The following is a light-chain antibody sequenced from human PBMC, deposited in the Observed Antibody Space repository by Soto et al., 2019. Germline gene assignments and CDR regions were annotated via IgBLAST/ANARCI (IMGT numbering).Light chain of an antibody. V-gene: IGKV1-5*01. J-gene: IGKJ1*01. Sequence: DIQMTQSPSTLSASVGDRVTITCRASQSISSWLAWYQQKPGKAPKILIYDASSLESGVPSRFSGSGSGTEFTLTISSLHPEDFATYYCQQYNSYWTFGQGTKVDIK. CDR3: QQYNSYWT. CDR2: DAS. CDR1: QSISSW.